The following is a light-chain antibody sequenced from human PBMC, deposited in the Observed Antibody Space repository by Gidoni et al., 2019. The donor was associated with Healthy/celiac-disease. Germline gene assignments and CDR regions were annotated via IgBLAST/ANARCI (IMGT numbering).Light chain of an antibody. V-gene: IGLV2-14*01. CDR1: SSDVGGYNY. Sequence: QSALTQHASVAGSPGQSITISCTGTSSDVGGYNYVSWYQQHPCKAPKLMIYDVSTRPSGVSNRFSGSKSGNTASLTISGLQAEDEADYYCISYTSSSTLFGGGTKLTVL. CDR2: DVS. CDR3: ISYTSSSTL. J-gene: IGLJ2*01.